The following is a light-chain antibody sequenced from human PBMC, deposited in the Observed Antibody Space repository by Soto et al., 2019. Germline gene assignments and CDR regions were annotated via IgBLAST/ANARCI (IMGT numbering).Light chain of an antibody. CDR1: KLGDKY. CDR3: QAWDSRTVI. V-gene: IGLV3-1*01. Sequence: SYELTQPPSVSVSPGQTASITCSGDKLGDKYACWYQQKPGQSPVMVIYQNNKRPSGIPERFSGSKSGTTATLTISGTQAMDEDDFYCQAWDSRTVIFGGGTKLTVL. CDR2: QNN. J-gene: IGLJ2*01.